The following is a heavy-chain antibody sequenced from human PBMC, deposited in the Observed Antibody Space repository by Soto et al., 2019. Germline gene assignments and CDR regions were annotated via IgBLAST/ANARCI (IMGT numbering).Heavy chain of an antibody. Sequence: PGESLKISCKGSGYSFTSYWISWVRQMPGKGLEWMGRIDPSDSYTNYSPSFQGHVTISADKSISTAYLQWSSLKASDTAMYYCGRPGIAAAGKSGALDIWGQGTMVTVSS. CDR3: GRPGIAAAGKSGALDI. J-gene: IGHJ3*02. V-gene: IGHV5-10-1*01. D-gene: IGHD6-13*01. CDR1: GYSFTSYW. CDR2: IDPSDSYT.